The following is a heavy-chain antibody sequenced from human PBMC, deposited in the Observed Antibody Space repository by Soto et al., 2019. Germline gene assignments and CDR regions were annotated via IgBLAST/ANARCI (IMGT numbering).Heavy chain of an antibody. CDR2: ILYDGSNK. D-gene: IGHD2-21*01. V-gene: IGHV3-30*18. CDR1: GFTFSNYG. CDR3: AKGRGVYIFYFYYGMDV. Sequence: QVQLVESGGGVVQPGTSLRLSCAASGFTFSNYGMHWVRQTPGKGLEWVALILYDGSNKYYADSVKGRFNISRDDSKNTLYLQVSSLRAEDTAVYYCAKGRGVYIFYFYYGMDVWGQGTSVTVSS. J-gene: IGHJ6*02.